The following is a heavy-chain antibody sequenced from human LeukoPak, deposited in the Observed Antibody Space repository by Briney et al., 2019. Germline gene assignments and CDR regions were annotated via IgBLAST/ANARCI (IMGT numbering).Heavy chain of an antibody. J-gene: IGHJ4*02. CDR1: GGTFSGY. D-gene: IGHD6-19*01. V-gene: IGHV1-69*10. CDR3: ARESVAGGFEY. Sequence: GASVKVSCKASGGTFSGYFIWVRQAPGQGLEWMGGIIPMQGTPNYAQKFQDRVTISADKSTTTVYMALSSLRYEDTAMYYCARESVAGGFEYWGQGTLVTVSS. CDR2: IIPMQGTP.